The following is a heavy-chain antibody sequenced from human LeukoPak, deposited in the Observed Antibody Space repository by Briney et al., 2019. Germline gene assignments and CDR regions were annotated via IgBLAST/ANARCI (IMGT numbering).Heavy chain of an antibody. V-gene: IGHV1-2*02. D-gene: IGHD3-9*01. CDR1: GYTFTGYY. J-gene: IGHJ2*01. CDR3: AREPHYDLLTGYALGYLDL. CDR2: INSNSGDT. Sequence: ASVKVSCKASGYTFTGYYMHWVRQAPGQGLEWMGWINSNSGDTNYAQKFQGRVTMTRDTSIGTAYMELSRLRSDDTAVYYCAREPHYDLLTGYALGYLDLWGRGTLLTVSS.